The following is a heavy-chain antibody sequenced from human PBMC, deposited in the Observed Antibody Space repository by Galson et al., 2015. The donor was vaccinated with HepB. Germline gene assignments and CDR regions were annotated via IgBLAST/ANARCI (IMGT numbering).Heavy chain of an antibody. CDR1: GYPFSNYG. CDR3: ARVPGVVVVPAAIMGFDP. J-gene: IGHJ5*02. D-gene: IGHD2-2*01. CDR2: ISAYSGNT. V-gene: IGHV1-18*04. Sequence: SVKVSCKASGYPFSNYGITWVRQAPGLGLEWMGWISAYSGNTDYAQKLQGRVTLTTDTSTSTAYMEMRSLTSDDTAMYYCARVPGVVVVPAAIMGFDPWGQGTLVIVSS.